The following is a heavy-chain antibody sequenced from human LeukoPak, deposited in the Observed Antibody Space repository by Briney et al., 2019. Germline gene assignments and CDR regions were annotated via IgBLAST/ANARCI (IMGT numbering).Heavy chain of an antibody. J-gene: IGHJ3*02. CDR3: ARGNYDISTGYYNAFDI. CDR2: IYHSGNT. CDR1: GYSISSGYY. V-gene: IGHV4-38-2*01. Sequence: SETLSLTCAVSGYSISSGYYWGWIRRPPGKGLEWIGSIYHSGNTNYNPSLKSRVTISVDTSKNQFSLKPNSVTAADTAVYYCARGNYDISTGYYNAFDIWGQGTMVTVSS. D-gene: IGHD3-9*01.